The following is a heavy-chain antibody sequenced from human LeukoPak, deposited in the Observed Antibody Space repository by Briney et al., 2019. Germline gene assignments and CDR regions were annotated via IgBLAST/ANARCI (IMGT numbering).Heavy chain of an antibody. D-gene: IGHD6-13*01. CDR1: GGSISSSSYY. V-gene: IGHV4-39*01. CDR2: IYYSGST. J-gene: IGHJ4*02. CDR3: ATYSSSWYS. Sequence: PSETLSLTCTVSGGSISSSSYYWGWIRQPPGKGLEWIGSIYYSGSTYYNPSLKSRVTISVDTSKNQFSLKLSSVTAADTAVYYCATYSSSWYSWGQGTLVTVSS.